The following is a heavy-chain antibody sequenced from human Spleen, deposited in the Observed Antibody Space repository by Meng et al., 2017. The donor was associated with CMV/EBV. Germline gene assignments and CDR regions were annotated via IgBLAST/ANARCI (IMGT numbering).Heavy chain of an antibody. J-gene: IGHJ4*02. CDR1: GFTFDDYA. Sequence: GESLKISCAASGFTFDDYAMSWVRQAPGKGLEWVSGIIWSGSSAGYADSVKGRFTISRDNAKNSLYLQMNSLRAEDTAMYYCAKDHPTLGIYFDYWGQGTLVTVSS. CDR2: IIWSGSSA. CDR3: AKDHPTLGIYFDY. V-gene: IGHV3-20*04. D-gene: IGHD3-3*02.